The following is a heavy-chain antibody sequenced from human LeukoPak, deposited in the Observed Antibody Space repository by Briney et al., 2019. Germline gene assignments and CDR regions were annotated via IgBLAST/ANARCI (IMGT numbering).Heavy chain of an antibody. CDR1: GGTFSNYA. D-gene: IGHD2-2*01. CDR3: ARAGCSSANCYEYWFDP. J-gene: IGHJ5*02. Sequence: GASVKVSCKASGGTFSNYAMSWVRQAPGQGLEWMGGTIPTFGTAKYAQKFQGRVTIIADESTNTAYVDLSSLRPEDTAVYYCARAGCSSANCYEYWFDPWGQGTLVTVSS. V-gene: IGHV1-69*01. CDR2: TIPTFGTA.